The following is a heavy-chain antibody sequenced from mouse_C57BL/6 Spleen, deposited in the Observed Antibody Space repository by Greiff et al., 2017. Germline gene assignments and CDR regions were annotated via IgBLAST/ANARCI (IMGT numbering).Heavy chain of an antibody. J-gene: IGHJ2*01. CDR2: IDPSDSYT. CDR1: GYTFTSYW. D-gene: IGHD4-1*01. V-gene: IGHV1-69*01. CDR3: ARSGNSDGYYFDY. Sequence: VQLQQPGAELVMPGASVKLSCKASGYTFTSYWMHWVKQRPGQGLEWIGEIDPSDSYTNYNQKFKGKSTLTVDTSSSTAYMQLCSLTSEDSAVYYCARSGNSDGYYFDYWGQGTTLTVSS.